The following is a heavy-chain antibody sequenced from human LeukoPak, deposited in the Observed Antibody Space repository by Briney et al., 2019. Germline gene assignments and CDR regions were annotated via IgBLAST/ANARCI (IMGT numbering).Heavy chain of an antibody. CDR2: ISSKGGST. Sequence: GGSLRLSCAASGFTFSRYTMHWARQAPGKGLEYGSGISSKGGSTYYASSVKGRFTISRDNSKNTLYLQMGSLRAEDMSVYYCAREDYGTGKFDYWGQGTLVIVSS. CDR1: GFTFSRYT. CDR3: AREDYGTGKFDY. J-gene: IGHJ4*02. V-gene: IGHV3-64*01. D-gene: IGHD4-17*01.